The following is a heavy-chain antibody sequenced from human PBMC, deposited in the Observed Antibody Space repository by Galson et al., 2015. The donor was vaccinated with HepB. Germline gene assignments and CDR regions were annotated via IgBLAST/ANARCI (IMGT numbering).Heavy chain of an antibody. V-gene: IGHV3-23*01. CDR3: AKGDNFENTGYLGASES. CDR2: TSRTGDGT. CDR1: GFILSNHA. J-gene: IGHJ3*01. D-gene: IGHD3-9*01. Sequence: SLRLSCAASGFILSNHAMAWVRQARGKGLEWVAATSRTGDGTFYAGSVKGRFTISRDNSRNTVYLQMNSLRADDTAVYYCAKGDNFENTGYLGASESWGQGTRVTVST.